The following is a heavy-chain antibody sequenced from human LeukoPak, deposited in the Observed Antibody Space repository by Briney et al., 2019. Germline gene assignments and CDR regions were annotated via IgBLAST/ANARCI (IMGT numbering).Heavy chain of an antibody. J-gene: IGHJ4*02. Sequence: PGGSLRLSCAASVFTFSIYCMSWVRQAPGKVLEWVANIKQDGSEKYYVDSVKGRLTISRDNAKNSLYLQMNSLRAEDTAVYYCARDYGDSSFDYRGKGTLVTVSS. D-gene: IGHD4-17*01. CDR1: VFTFSIYC. V-gene: IGHV3-7*01. CDR2: IKQDGSEK. CDR3: ARDYGDSSFDY.